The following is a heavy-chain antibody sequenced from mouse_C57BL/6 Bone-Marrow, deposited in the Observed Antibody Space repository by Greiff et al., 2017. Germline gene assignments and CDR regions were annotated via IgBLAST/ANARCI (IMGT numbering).Heavy chain of an antibody. J-gene: IGHJ2*01. CDR2: LYPGDGDT. CDR1: GYAFSSSW. V-gene: IGHV1-82*01. Sequence: QVQLQQSGPELVKPGASVKISCKASGYAFSSSWMNWVKQRPGKGLEWIGRLYPGDGDTNYNGKFKGKATLTADKSSSTAYMQLSSLTSEDSAVYFWARDELVFDYWGQGTTLTVAS. CDR3: ARDELVFDY. D-gene: IGHD4-1*01.